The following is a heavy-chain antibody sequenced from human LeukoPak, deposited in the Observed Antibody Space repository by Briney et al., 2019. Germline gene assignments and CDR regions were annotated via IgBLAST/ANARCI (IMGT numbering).Heavy chain of an antibody. CDR3: AKEPYHPLGRYYYYYMDV. CDR2: ISYDGSNK. J-gene: IGHJ6*03. D-gene: IGHD1-14*01. V-gene: IGHV3-30*04. Sequence: GGSLRLSCAASGFTFSSYAMHWVRQAPGKGLEWVAVISYDGSNKYYADSVKGRFTISRDNSKNTLYLQMNSLRAEDTAVYYCAKEPYHPLGRYYYYYMDVWGKGTTVTVSS. CDR1: GFTFSSYA.